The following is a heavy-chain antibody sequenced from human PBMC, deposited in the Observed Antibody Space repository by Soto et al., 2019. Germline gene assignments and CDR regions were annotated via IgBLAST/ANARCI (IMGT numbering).Heavy chain of an antibody. V-gene: IGHV3-53*01. Sequence: XVSLALSFAASGFTFSSNYMSWVRQAPGKGLEWVSVIYSGGSTYYADSVKGRFTISRDNSKNTLYLQMNSLRAEDTAVYYCARLTTTVTINDYWGQGTLVTVSS. J-gene: IGHJ4*02. CDR2: IYSGGST. CDR1: GFTFSSNY. CDR3: ARLTTTVTINDY. D-gene: IGHD4-17*01.